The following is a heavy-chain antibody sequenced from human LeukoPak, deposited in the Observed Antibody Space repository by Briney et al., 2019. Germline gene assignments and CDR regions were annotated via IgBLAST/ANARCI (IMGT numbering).Heavy chain of an antibody. CDR2: IYYSGST. D-gene: IGHD1-26*01. CDR1: GDSISSYY. J-gene: IGHJ4*02. Sequence: PSETLSLTCTVSGDSISSYYWSWIRQPPEKGLEWIGYIYYSGSTNYNPSLKSRVTISVDMSKNQFSLKLSSVTAADTAVYYCARTEVSGSSPFDYWGQGTLVTVSS. CDR3: ARTEVSGSSPFDY. V-gene: IGHV4-59*08.